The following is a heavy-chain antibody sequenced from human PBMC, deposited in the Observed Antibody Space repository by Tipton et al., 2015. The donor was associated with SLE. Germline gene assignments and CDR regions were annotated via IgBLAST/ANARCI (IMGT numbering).Heavy chain of an antibody. CDR2: ISSSGSTI. Sequence: GSLRLSCAASGFTFSNYEMSWVRQAPGKGLEWLSYISSSGSTIYYADSVKGRFTISRDNAKNSLYLQMNSLRAEDTAVYYCARVDTAMVFDYWGQGTLVTVSS. CDR3: ARVDTAMVFDY. CDR1: GFTFSNYE. V-gene: IGHV3-48*03. J-gene: IGHJ4*02. D-gene: IGHD5-18*01.